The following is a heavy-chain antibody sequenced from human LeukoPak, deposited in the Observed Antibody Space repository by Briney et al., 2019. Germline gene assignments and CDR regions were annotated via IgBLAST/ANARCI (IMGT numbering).Heavy chain of an antibody. CDR1: GYTFTSYD. D-gene: IGHD2-2*01. V-gene: IGHV1-8*03. Sequence: ASVKVSCKASGYTFTSYDINWVRQATGQGLEWMGWMNPNSGNTGYAQKFQGRVTITRNTSISTAYMELSSLRSEDTAVYYCARVDCSSTSCDYYGAFAYGSQGTLVT. J-gene: IGHJ4*02. CDR2: MNPNSGNT. CDR3: ARVDCSSTSCDYYGAFAY.